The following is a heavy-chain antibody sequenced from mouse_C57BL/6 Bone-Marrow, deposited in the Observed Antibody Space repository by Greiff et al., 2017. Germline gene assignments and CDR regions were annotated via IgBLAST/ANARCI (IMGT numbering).Heavy chain of an antibody. V-gene: IGHV1-15*01. Sequence: QVQLKESGAELVRPGASVTLSCKASGYTFTDYEMHWVKQTPVHGLEWIGAIDPETGGTAYNQKFKGKAILTADKSSSTAYMELRSLTSEDSAVYYCTREGILITTVVANWYFDVWGTRTTVTVSS. J-gene: IGHJ1*03. CDR2: IDPETGGT. D-gene: IGHD1-1*01. CDR1: GYTFTDYE. CDR3: TREGILITTVVANWYFDV.